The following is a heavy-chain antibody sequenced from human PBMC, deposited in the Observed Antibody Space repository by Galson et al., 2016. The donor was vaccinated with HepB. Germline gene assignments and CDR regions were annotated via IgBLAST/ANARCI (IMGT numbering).Heavy chain of an antibody. V-gene: IGHV3-7*03. Sequence: SLRLSCAASGFTFNTYWMNWVRQAPGKGPVWVAAIKEDGSEERYDASVMGRFTIFRDNAMNTVYLEMTTVKTEDTARYYCAAENIWGQGTLVVVSA. CDR3: AAENI. CDR2: IKEDGSEE. J-gene: IGHJ4*02. D-gene: IGHD2/OR15-2a*01. CDR1: GFTFNTYW.